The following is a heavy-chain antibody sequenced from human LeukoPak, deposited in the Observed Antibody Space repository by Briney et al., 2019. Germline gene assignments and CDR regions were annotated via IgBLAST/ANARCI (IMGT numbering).Heavy chain of an antibody. CDR2: IYYSGST. CDR3: AAFDTGFDY. J-gene: IGHJ4*02. CDR1: GGXXXSYY. D-gene: IGHD2-8*02. V-gene: IGHV4-59*01. Sequence: SXXXXXSGGXXXSYYWSWIRQPPGKGLEWIGYIYYSGSTNYNPSLKSRVTISVDTSKNQFSLKLSSVTAADTAVYYCAAFDTGFDYWGQGTLVTVSS.